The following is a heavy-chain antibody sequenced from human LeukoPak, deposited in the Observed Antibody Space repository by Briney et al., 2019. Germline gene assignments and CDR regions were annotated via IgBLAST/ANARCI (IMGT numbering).Heavy chain of an antibody. J-gene: IGHJ4*02. V-gene: IGHV3-30*03. Sequence: PGRSLRLSCAASGFTFSSYGMHWVRQAPGKGLEWVAVISYDGSNKYYADSVKGRFTISRDNSKNTLYLQMNSLRAEDSALYYCARDFPVAGTYYFDYWGQGTLVTVSS. D-gene: IGHD6-19*01. CDR3: ARDFPVAGTYYFDY. CDR1: GFTFSSYG. CDR2: ISYDGSNK.